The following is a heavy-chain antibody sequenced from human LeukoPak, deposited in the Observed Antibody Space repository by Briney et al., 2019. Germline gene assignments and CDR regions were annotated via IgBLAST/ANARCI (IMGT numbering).Heavy chain of an antibody. V-gene: IGHV4-4*07. CDR2: FCTTGST. Sequence: SETLSLTCTVSGGAISRWCWSWLRQPAGKGLEWIGRFCTTGSTSYSPSLKSRVTMSVDTSKNQFSLNLISVTAADTAVYYCATGAGDFDHWGQGILVTVSS. CDR1: GGAISRWC. D-gene: IGHD1-14*01. CDR3: ATGAGDFDH. J-gene: IGHJ4*02.